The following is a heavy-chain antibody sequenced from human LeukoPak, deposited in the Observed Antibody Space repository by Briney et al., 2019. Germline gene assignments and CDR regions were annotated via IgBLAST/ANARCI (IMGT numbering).Heavy chain of an antibody. CDR2: INPSGGST. J-gene: IGHJ4*02. V-gene: IGHV1-46*01. CDR1: GYTFTGYY. CDR3: ARSYDSSGYYYVSFDY. D-gene: IGHD3-22*01. Sequence: ASVKVSCKASGYTFTGYYMHWVRQAPGQGLEWMGIINPSGGSTSYAQKFQGRVTMTRDMSTSTVYMELSSLRSEDTAVYYCARSYDSSGYYYVSFDYWGQGTLVTVSS.